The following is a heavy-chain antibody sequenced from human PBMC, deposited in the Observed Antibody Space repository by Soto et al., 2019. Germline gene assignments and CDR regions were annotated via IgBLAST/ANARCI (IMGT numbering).Heavy chain of an antibody. CDR1: GGSISSYY. CDR3: ARGLGFYDYIWGSYRLNYFDY. Sequence: PSETLSLTCTVSGGSISSYYWSWIRQPPGKGLEWIGYIYYSGSTNYNPSLKSRVTISVDTSKNQFSLKLSSVTAADTAVYYCARGLGFYDYIWGSYRLNYFDYWGQGTLVTVSS. D-gene: IGHD3-16*02. J-gene: IGHJ4*02. V-gene: IGHV4-59*08. CDR2: IYYSGST.